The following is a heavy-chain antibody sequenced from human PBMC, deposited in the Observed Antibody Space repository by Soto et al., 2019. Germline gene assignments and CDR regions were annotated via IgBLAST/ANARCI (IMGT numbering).Heavy chain of an antibody. CDR2: ISGSAIST. D-gene: IGHD6-19*01. V-gene: IGHV3-23*01. CDR1: GFTFSSYA. CDR3: ARLGKAVAGSNPSY. Sequence: EVQLLESGGGLVQPGGSLRLSCAASGFTFSSYAMSWVRQAPGKGLEWVSAISGSAISTYSADSVKGRFTISRDNSRNTLYLQMTSLRAEDTAVYYCARLGKAVAGSNPSYWGQGTLVTVSS. J-gene: IGHJ4*02.